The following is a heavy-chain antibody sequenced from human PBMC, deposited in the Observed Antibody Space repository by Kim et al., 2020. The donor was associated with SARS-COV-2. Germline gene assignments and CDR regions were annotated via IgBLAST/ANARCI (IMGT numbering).Heavy chain of an antibody. CDR3: AKDIWVASSGWYSDAFDI. J-gene: IGHJ3*02. CDR1: GFTFDDYA. CDR2: ISWNSGSI. Sequence: GGSLRLSCAASGFTFDDYAMHWVRQAPGKGLEWVSGISWNSGSIGYADSVKGRFTISRDNAKNSLYLQMNSLRAEDTALYYCAKDIWVASSGWYSDAFDIWGQGTMVTVSS. D-gene: IGHD6-19*01. V-gene: IGHV3-9*01.